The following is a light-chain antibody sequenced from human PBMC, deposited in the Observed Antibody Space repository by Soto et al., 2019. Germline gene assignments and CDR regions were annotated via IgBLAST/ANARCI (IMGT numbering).Light chain of an antibody. CDR2: AAS. CDR1: QSVDSNY. V-gene: IGKV3-20*01. J-gene: IGKJ4*01. CDR3: QQYGSSPPLT. Sequence: EIVLTQSPGTLSLSPGERATLSCRASQSVDSNYLAWYQQKPGQAPRLLIYAASSRATGIPDRFSGSGSGTDFTLTISRLEPEDFVVYYCQQYGSSPPLTFGGGTKVEIK.